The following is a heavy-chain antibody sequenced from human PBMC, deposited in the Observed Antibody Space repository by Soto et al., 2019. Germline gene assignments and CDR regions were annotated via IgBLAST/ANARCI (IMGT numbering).Heavy chain of an antibody. J-gene: IGHJ6*02. V-gene: IGHV4-34*08. Sequence: PSQPLRLTWAVDGGTFSGYYWSWIRQPPGKGLEWIGEINHSGSTNYNPSPKSRVTISVDTSKNQFSLKLSSVTAADTAVYYCAGRMAVATGYGMDVWGQGTTVTVSS. D-gene: IGHD5-12*01. CDR3: AGRMAVATGYGMDV. CDR1: GGTFSGYY. CDR2: INHSGST.